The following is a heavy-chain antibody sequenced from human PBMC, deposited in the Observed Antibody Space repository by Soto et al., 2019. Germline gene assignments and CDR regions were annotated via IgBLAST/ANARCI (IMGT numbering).Heavy chain of an antibody. CDR3: ARVKATLYRHYYFDY. J-gene: IGHJ4*02. V-gene: IGHV4-30-4*08. CDR1: GGSMSSEGYC. D-gene: IGHD5-12*01. CDR2: IYYSGLT. Sequence: SETLSLTCTVSGGSMSSEGYCWSWIRQHPGKGLEWIGYIYYSGLTDYNPSLKSRLTISVDKSKNEFYLKMRSVTAADTAVYFCARVKATLYRHYYFDYWGQGTPVTVSS.